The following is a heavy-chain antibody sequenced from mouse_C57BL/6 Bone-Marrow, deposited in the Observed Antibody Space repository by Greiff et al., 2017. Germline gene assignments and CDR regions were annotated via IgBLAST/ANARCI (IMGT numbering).Heavy chain of an antibody. CDR2: ILPGSGST. CDR1: GYTFPGYW. V-gene: IGHV1-9*01. CDR3: ARWGDYYYGSSYVDYFDY. D-gene: IGHD1-1*01. J-gene: IGHJ2*01. Sequence: VKLVESGAELMKPGASVKLSCKATGYTFPGYWIEWVKQRPGHGLDWIGEILPGSGSTNYNEKFKGKATFTADTSSNTAYMQLSSLTTEDSAIYYCARWGDYYYGSSYVDYFDYWGQGTTLTVSS.